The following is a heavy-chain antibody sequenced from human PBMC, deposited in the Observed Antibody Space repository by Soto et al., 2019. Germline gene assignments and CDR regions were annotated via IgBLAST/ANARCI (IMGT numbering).Heavy chain of an antibody. CDR3: ARGHVVTTTSNWFDP. CDR2: IYYSGST. Sequence: LSLTCTVSGGSISRGGYYWSLIRQHPGKGLEWIGYIYYSGSTNYNPSLKSRVTISVDTSKNQFSLKLSSVTAADTAVYYCARGHVVTTTSNWFDPWGQGTLFTVSS. J-gene: IGHJ5*02. CDR1: GGSISRGGYY. V-gene: IGHV4-31*03. D-gene: IGHD3-22*01.